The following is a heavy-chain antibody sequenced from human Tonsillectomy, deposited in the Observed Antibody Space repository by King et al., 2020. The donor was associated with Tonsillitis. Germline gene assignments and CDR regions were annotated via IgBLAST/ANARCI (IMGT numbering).Heavy chain of an antibody. J-gene: IGHJ6*02. D-gene: IGHD3-10*01. Sequence: VQLVESGGGVVQPGRSLRLSCAASGFTFSSYAMHWVRQAPGKGLEWVAGISYDGSNKYYADSVKGRFTISRDNSKNTRYLQMNSLRAEDTAVYYCARRPKPNSGRFSYYYGMDVWGQGTTVTVSS. CDR2: ISYDGSNK. V-gene: IGHV3-30-3*01. CDR3: ARRPKPNSGRFSYYYGMDV. CDR1: GFTFSSYA.